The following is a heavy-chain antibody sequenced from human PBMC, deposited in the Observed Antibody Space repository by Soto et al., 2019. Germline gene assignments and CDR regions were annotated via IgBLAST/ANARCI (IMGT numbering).Heavy chain of an antibody. CDR1: GYTFTRYN. CDR3: AREQKLARGSTWFTRNWSDP. Sequence: ASVKVSCKASGYTFTRYNMHWVRQAPGQGLEWMGIINPSDGSTSYAQKFQGRVTVTRDTSMTTVYMELSSLTSEDTAVYYCAREQKLARGSTWFTRNWSDPWGQGTLVTVSS. CDR2: INPSDGST. J-gene: IGHJ5*02. V-gene: IGHV1-46*01. D-gene: IGHD6-13*01.